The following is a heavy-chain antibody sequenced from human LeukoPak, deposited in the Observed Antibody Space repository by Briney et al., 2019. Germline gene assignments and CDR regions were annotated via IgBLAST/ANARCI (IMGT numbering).Heavy chain of an antibody. J-gene: IGHJ4*02. D-gene: IGHD5-18*01. CDR3: AKDRLSYGYGHDY. CDR1: GFTFSSYA. CDR2: ISGSGGST. V-gene: IGHV3-23*01. Sequence: GGSLRLSCAASGFTFSSYAMSWVRQAPGKGLGWLSAISGSGGSTYYADSVKGRFTISRDNSKNTLYLQMNSLRAEDTAVYYCAKDRLSYGYGHDYWGQGTLVTVSS.